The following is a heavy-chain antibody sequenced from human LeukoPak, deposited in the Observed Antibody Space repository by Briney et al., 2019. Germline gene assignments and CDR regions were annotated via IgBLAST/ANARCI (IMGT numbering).Heavy chain of an antibody. D-gene: IGHD4-17*01. CDR1: GYTFTSYG. V-gene: IGHV1-18*01. J-gene: IGHJ5*02. CDR2: ISAYNGNT. Sequence: ASVKVSCKASGYTFTSYGISWVRQAPGQGLEWMGWISAYNGNTNYAQKLQGRVTVTTDTSTSTAYMELRSLRSDDTAVYYCARDHYGDYGVPGGVRFDPWGQGTLVTVSS. CDR3: ARDHYGDYGVPGGVRFDP.